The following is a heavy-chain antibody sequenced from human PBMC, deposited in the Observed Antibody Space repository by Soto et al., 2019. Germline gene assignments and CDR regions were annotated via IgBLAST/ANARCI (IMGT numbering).Heavy chain of an antibody. J-gene: IGHJ4*02. D-gene: IGHD6-19*01. CDR3: ARVLGQWLVRPPPDY. Sequence: VAVISYDGSNKYYADSVKGRFTISRDNSKNTLYLQMNSLRAEDTAVYYCARVLGQWLVRPPPDYWGQGTLVTVSS. CDR2: ISYDGSNK. V-gene: IGHV3-30-3*01.